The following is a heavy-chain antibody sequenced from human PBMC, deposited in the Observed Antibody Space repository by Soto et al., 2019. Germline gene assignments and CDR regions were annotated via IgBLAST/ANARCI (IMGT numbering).Heavy chain of an antibody. J-gene: IGHJ3*02. Sequence: GGSLRLSCAASGFTFSSYGMHWVRQAPGKGLEWVAVISYDGSNKYYADSVKGRFTISRDNSKNTLYLQMNSLRAEDTAVYYCAKGEGYSSSSHAFDIWGQGTMVTVSS. CDR3: AKGEGYSSSSHAFDI. CDR1: GFTFSSYG. V-gene: IGHV3-30*18. D-gene: IGHD6-6*01. CDR2: ISYDGSNK.